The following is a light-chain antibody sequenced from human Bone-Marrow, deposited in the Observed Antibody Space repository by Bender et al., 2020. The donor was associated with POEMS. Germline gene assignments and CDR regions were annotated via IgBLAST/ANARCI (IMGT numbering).Light chain of an antibody. CDR3: QVCDRRTDHYV. CDR1: NIGSKS. J-gene: IGLJ1*01. Sequence: SYVLTQPPSVSVAPGKTATITCGGNNIGSKSVHWYQQKPGQAPVLVVYDDSDRPSGIPERFSGSNSGNTASLTISRVEAGDEADYYCQVCDRRTDHYVFGPGTKVTVL. V-gene: IGLV3-21*03. CDR2: DDS.